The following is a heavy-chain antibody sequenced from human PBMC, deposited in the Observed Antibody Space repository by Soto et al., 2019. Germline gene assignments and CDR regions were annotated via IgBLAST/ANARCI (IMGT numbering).Heavy chain of an antibody. CDR2: ISYDGSNK. Sequence: QVQLVESGGGVVQPGRSLRLSCAASGFTFSSYGMHWVRQAPGKGLEWVAVISYDGSNKYYADSVKGRFTISRDNSKNPLYLQMNSLRAEDTAVYYCAKEYGSTSLSPHFDYWGQGTLVTVSS. CDR3: AKEYGSTSLSPHFDY. D-gene: IGHD2-2*01. V-gene: IGHV3-30*18. CDR1: GFTFSSYG. J-gene: IGHJ4*02.